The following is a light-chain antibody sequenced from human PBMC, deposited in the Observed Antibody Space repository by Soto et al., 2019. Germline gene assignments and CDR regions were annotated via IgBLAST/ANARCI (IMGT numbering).Light chain of an antibody. Sequence: QSVLTQPASVSGSPGQSITLSCTGTSNDVGTYNLVSWYQQHPGKAPKLITFEGFKRPSGVSNRFSGSKSGNTASLTISGLQAEDEADYYCSSYAGSTTYVFGTGTKVTVL. CDR2: EGF. V-gene: IGLV2-23*01. CDR3: SSYAGSTTYV. J-gene: IGLJ1*01. CDR1: SNDVGTYNL.